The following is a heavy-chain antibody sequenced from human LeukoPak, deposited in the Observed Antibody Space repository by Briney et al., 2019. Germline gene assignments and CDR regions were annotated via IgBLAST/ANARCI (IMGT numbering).Heavy chain of an antibody. D-gene: IGHD6-19*01. V-gene: IGHV3-21*01. Sequence: PGGSLRLSCAASGFTFSSYSMNWVRQAPGKGLEWVSSISSSSSYIYYADSVKGRFTISRDNAKNSLYLQMNSLRAEDTAVYYCARGWCSSGCFDYWGQGTLVTVSS. J-gene: IGHJ4*02. CDR3: ARGWCSSGCFDY. CDR2: ISSSSSYI. CDR1: GFTFSSYS.